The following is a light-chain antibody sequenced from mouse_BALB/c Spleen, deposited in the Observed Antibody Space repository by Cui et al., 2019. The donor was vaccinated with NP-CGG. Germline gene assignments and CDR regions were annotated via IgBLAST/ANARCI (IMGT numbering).Light chain of an antibody. Sequence: VVTQEASLTTSPGETVTLTCLSSTGTVTTSNYANWVQEKPDHLFTGLIGGTNNRAPGVPARFSGSLIGDKAALTITGAQTEDEAIYFCALWYSNHWVFGGGTKLTVL. V-gene: IGLV1*01. CDR3: ALWYSNHWV. J-gene: IGLJ1*01. CDR1: TGTVTTSNY. CDR2: GTN.